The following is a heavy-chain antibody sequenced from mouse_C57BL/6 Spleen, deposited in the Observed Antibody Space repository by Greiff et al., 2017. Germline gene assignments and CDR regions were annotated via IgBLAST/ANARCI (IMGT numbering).Heavy chain of an antibody. CDR1: GYTFPDYY. CDR2: LYPGSGNT. D-gene: IGHD3-3*01. V-gene: IGHV1-76*01. Sequence: VQLQESGAELVRPGASVKLSCKASGYTFPDYYINWVKQRPGQGLEWIARLYPGSGNTYYNEKFKGKATLTAEKSSSTAYMQLSSLTSEDSAVYFGARGGGDYYWDDWGQGTTLTVSS. J-gene: IGHJ2*01. CDR3: ARGGGDYYWDD.